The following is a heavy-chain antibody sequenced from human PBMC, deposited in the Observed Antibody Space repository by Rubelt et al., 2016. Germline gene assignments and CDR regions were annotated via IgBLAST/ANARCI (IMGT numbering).Heavy chain of an antibody. CDR3: ARVPYDSSGYVDY. CDR2: IYYSGST. V-gene: IGHV4-34*01. Sequence: QVQLQQWGAGLLKPSETLSLTCAVYGGSFSGYYWSWIRQPPGKGLEWIGSIYYSGSTYYNPSLKSRVTISVDTPKNQFSLKLSSVTAADTAVYYCARVPYDSSGYVDYWGQGTLVTVSS. J-gene: IGHJ4*02. CDR1: GGSFSGYY. D-gene: IGHD3-22*01.